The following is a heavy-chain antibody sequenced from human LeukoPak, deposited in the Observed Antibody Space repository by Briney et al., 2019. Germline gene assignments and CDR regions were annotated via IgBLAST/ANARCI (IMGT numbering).Heavy chain of an antibody. CDR1: GGSINSNSYY. D-gene: IGHD2-2*01. CDR2: IYYSGNT. V-gene: IGHV4-39*07. CDR3: ARTNIVVVPAATNWFDP. Sequence: SETLSLTCTVSGGSINSNSYYWGWIRQPPGKGLEWIGNIYYSGNTYYNPSLKSRVTMSVDTSKNQFSLKLSSVTAADTAVYYCARTNIVVVPAATNWFDPWGQGTLVTVSS. J-gene: IGHJ5*02.